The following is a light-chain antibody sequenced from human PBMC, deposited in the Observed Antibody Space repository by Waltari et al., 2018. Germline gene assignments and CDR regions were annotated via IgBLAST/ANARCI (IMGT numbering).Light chain of an antibody. CDR1: QNLSSY. V-gene: IGKV3-11*01. Sequence: EIVLTQSPATLSLSPGERATLSCRASQNLSSYFAWYQQKPGQPPRLLIYDASNRAAGIPARFSGTGSGTDFTLTISSLEPEDFVVYYCQQRSNWPLTFGGVTKVEI. J-gene: IGKJ4*01. CDR3: QQRSNWPLT. CDR2: DAS.